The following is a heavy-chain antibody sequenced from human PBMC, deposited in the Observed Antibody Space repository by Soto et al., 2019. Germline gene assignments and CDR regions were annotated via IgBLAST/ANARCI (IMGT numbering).Heavy chain of an antibody. CDR1: GYTFTSSG. V-gene: IGHV1-18*01. D-gene: IGHD6-19*01. CDR2: ISTYNGNT. CDR3: ARTVAGYFDY. J-gene: IGHJ4*02. Sequence: GASVKVSCKASGYTFTSSGISWVRQAPGQGPEWMGWISTYNGNTNYAQNLQGRVTMTTDTSTSTSYMELRGMRSAAKAVYYCARTVAGYFDYWGQGTLVTVSS.